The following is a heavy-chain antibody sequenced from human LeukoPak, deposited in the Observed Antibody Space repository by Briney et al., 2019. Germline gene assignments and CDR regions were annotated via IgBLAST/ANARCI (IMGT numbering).Heavy chain of an antibody. Sequence: GSLRLSCAASGFTFSNFTMNWVRQAPGKGLEWVSYISRSSDVIYYADSVKGRFTISRDNAKNSLFLQMNSLRAEDTAVYYCARKAGIAARHYYYYYMDVWGKGTTVTVSS. CDR2: ISRSSDVI. D-gene: IGHD6-6*01. J-gene: IGHJ6*03. V-gene: IGHV3-48*04. CDR1: GFTFSNFT. CDR3: ARKAGIAARHYYYYYMDV.